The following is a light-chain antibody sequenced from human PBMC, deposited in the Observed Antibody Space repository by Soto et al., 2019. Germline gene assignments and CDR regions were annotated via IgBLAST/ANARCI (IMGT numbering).Light chain of an antibody. CDR3: TSYVGNDIWV. CDR2: EVT. V-gene: IGLV2-8*01. Sequence: QSARTQPPSASGSPGQSVTISCTGTSSDVGAYKYVSWYQQYPGKAPKLMIYEVTKRPSGVPDRFSGSKSGNTASLIVSGLQAEDEADYYCTSYVGNDIWVFGGGTKVTVL. CDR1: SSDVGAYKY. J-gene: IGLJ3*02.